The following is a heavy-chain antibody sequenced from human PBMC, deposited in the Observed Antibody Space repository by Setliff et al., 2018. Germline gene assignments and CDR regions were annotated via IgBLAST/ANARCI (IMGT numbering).Heavy chain of an antibody. J-gene: IGHJ4*02. Sequence: PGGSLRLSCAASRMTFSSYGLHWVRQAPGKGLEWVAWIHYTGSDTSYADSVKGRFTISRDNSNNTLYLQMNSLRPEDTAVYYCAKVLVGAGYDGGMAYWGRGALVTVSS. CDR3: AKVLVGAGYDGGMAY. V-gene: IGHV3-30*02. D-gene: IGHD5-12*01. CDR1: RMTFSSYG. CDR2: IHYTGSDT.